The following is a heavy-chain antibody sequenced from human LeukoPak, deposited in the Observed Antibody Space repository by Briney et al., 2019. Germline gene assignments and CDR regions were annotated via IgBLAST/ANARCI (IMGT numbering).Heavy chain of an antibody. J-gene: IGHJ4*02. D-gene: IGHD6-25*01. CDR3: AREEPSGDY. Sequence: SATLSLTCPVSGGSISSSSYYWGWIRQPPGKGLEWIGSIYYSGSTYYNPSLKSRVTISVDTSKNQFSLKLSSVTAADTAVYYCAREEPSGDYWGQGTLVTVSS. CDR1: GGSISSSSYY. CDR2: IYYSGST. V-gene: IGHV4-39*07.